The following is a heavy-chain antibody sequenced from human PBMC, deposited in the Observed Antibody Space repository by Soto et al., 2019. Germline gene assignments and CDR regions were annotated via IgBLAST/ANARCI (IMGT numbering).Heavy chain of an antibody. Sequence: ASVKVSCKASGYTFTSYGLSWVRQAPGQGLEWMGWINGYTGNTNYAQKCQGRVTMTTDTSTNTAYLDLWTLISDDTAVYYCARSWVTGKGGIDVWGQGTTVTVSS. CDR3: ARSWVTGKGGIDV. CDR2: INGYTGNT. V-gene: IGHV1-18*01. J-gene: IGHJ6*02. D-gene: IGHD3-16*01. CDR1: GYTFTSYG.